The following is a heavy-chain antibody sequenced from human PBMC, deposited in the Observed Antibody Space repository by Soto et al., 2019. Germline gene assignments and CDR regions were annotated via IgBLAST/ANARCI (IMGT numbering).Heavy chain of an antibody. J-gene: IGHJ5*02. V-gene: IGHV3-23*01. Sequence: PGGALRLSCAASGFTFSSNAMSWVRQAPGKGLEWDAAISGSGGRTSYADSVKGRFTISRDNSKNTLDLQMNSLIAEDTAVYYYATDRCNSGYSSSWFNWFDPWGQGTLVAVSS. CDR2: ISGSGGRT. D-gene: IGHD6-13*01. CDR1: GFTFSSNA. CDR3: ATDRCNSGYSSSWFNWFDP.